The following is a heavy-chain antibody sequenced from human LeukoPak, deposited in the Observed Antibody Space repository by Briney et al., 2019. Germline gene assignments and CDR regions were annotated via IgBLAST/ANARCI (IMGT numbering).Heavy chain of an antibody. CDR1: GFTFDNYA. V-gene: IGHV3-20*04. D-gene: IGHD3-3*02. CDR2: ICWNGGKI. J-gene: IGHJ4*02. CDR3: ARDLASDRRGYFDR. Sequence: GGSLRLSCTASGFTFDNYAMNWVRQAPGKGLEWVSGICWNGGKISYADSVKGRFTISRDNARNSLFLQMNSLRAEDTALYFCARDLASDRRGYFDRWVQGTLVIVSS.